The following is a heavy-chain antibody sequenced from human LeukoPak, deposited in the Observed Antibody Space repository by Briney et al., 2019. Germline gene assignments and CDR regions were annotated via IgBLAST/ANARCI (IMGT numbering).Heavy chain of an antibody. Sequence: GPSVKVSCKASGYTFTKYVVHWVRQAPGQWTEWMGWINAGNGETKYSQNFQDRVTITRDTSANTAYMELSSLTSDDTALYYCGRDDCGDSCYPGGYWGQGTLVTVSS. CDR3: GRDDCGDSCYPGGY. V-gene: IGHV1-3*01. D-gene: IGHD2-15*01. J-gene: IGHJ4*02. CDR2: INAGNGET. CDR1: GYTFTKYV.